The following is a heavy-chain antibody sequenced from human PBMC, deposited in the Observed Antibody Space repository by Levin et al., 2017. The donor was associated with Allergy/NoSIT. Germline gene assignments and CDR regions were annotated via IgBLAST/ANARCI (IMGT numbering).Heavy chain of an antibody. CDR2: MSYDGRHK. V-gene: IGHV3-30*04. CDR3: ARGDRQVWLPYIDY. J-gene: IGHJ4*02. Sequence: SCAASGFTFSSYAMHWVRQAPGKGLEWVAVMSYDGRHKYYADSVKGRFTISRDNSKNTLYMQMNSLRAEDTAVYSCARGDRQVWLPYIDYWGQGTLVTVSS. D-gene: IGHD5-18*01. CDR1: GFTFSSYA.